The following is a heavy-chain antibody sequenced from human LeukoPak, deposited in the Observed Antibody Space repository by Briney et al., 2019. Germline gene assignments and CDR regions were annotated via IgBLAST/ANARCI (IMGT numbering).Heavy chain of an antibody. CDR1: GGSISSYY. D-gene: IGHD6-19*01. V-gene: IGHV4-4*07. Sequence: SETLSLTCTVSGGSISSYYWSWIRQPAGKGLEWIGRIYTSGSTNYNPSLKSRVTMSVDTSKNQFSLKLSSVTAADTAVYHCARAYSSGSYYGMDVWGQGTTVTVSS. J-gene: IGHJ6*02. CDR2: IYTSGST. CDR3: ARAYSSGSYYGMDV.